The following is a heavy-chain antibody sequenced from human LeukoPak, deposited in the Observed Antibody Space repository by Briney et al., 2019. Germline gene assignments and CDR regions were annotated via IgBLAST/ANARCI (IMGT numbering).Heavy chain of an antibody. D-gene: IGHD3-10*01. CDR1: GFTFSSYS. Sequence: PGGSLRLSCAASGFTFSSYSMNWVRQAPGKGLEWVSSISSSSSYIYYADSVKGRFTISRDNAKNSLYLQMNSLRAEDTALYYCAKDGRFGEFGYYYGMDVWGQGTTVTVSS. V-gene: IGHV3-21*04. CDR2: ISSSSSYI. J-gene: IGHJ6*02. CDR3: AKDGRFGEFGYYYGMDV.